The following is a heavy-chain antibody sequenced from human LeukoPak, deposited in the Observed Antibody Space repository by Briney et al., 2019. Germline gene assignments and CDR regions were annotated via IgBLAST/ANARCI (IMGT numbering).Heavy chain of an antibody. CDR1: GSTFSSYW. J-gene: IGHJ4*02. Sequence: GGSLRLSCAASGSTFSSYWISWVRQAPGKGLEWVANIRQDGSEKYYVDSVKGRFTISRDNAKNSLYLQMNSLRAEDTAVYYCARDGPQYLDCSSTSCYSDYWGQGTLVTVSS. CDR2: IRQDGSEK. V-gene: IGHV3-7*01. D-gene: IGHD2-2*01. CDR3: ARDGPQYLDCSSTSCYSDY.